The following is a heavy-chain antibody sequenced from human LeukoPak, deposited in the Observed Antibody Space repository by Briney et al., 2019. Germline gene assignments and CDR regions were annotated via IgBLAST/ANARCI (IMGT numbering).Heavy chain of an antibody. Sequence: KPSETLSLTCAVYGGSFSGYYWSWIRQPPGKGLEWIGEIYHSGGTNYNPSLKSRVTVSVDKSKNQFSLKVNSVTAADTAVYYCARSHDRYFDYWGQGTLVTVSS. CDR1: GGSFSGYY. D-gene: IGHD1-1*01. V-gene: IGHV4-34*01. CDR3: ARSHDRYFDY. J-gene: IGHJ4*02. CDR2: IYHSGGT.